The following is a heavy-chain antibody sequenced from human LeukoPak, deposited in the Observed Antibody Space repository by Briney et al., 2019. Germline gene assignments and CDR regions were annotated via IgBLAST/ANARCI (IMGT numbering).Heavy chain of an antibody. CDR1: GFNFNSYW. D-gene: IGHD3-10*01. Sequence: PGGSLRLSCAAFGFNFNSYWTTWVRQAPGKGLEWVAYIKQDGSEEYYGDSVKDRFTISRDNAKNSLYLHLHSLRAEDTAVYYCATSRMTIIGGVRDYWGQGTLVTVSS. V-gene: IGHV3-7*01. CDR2: IKQDGSEE. J-gene: IGHJ4*02. CDR3: ATSRMTIIGGVRDY.